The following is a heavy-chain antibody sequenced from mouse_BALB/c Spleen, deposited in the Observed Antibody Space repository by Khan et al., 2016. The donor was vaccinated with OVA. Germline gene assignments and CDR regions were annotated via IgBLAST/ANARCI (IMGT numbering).Heavy chain of an antibody. Sequence: QIQLVQSGPELKKPGETVKISCKASGYTFTNYGMNWVKQSPGKALKWLGWINTYTGEPTYADDFKGRFAFSLKPSASPAYLQINNLKNEDTATYFCARPPYFSYTLDHWGQGTSVTVSS. CDR1: GYTFTNYG. CDR2: INTYTGEP. D-gene: IGHD2-10*01. V-gene: IGHV9-3-1*01. J-gene: IGHJ4*01. CDR3: ARPPYFSYTLDH.